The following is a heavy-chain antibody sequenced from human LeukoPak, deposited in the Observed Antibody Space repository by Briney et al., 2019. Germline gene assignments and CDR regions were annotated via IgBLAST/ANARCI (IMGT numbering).Heavy chain of an antibody. V-gene: IGHV3-30*18. J-gene: IGHJ5*02. D-gene: IGHD3-9*01. CDR2: IPYDGSNK. CDR3: AKGYDILTGYDWFDP. Sequence: GGSLRLSCAASGFTFSSYGMHWVRQAPGKGLEWVAVIPYDGSNKYYADSVKGRFTISRDNSKNTLYLQMNSLRAEDTAVYYCAKGYDILTGYDWFDPWGQGTLVTVSS. CDR1: GFTFSSYG.